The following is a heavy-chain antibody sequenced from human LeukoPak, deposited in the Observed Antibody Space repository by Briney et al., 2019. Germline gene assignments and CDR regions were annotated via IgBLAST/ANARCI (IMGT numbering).Heavy chain of an antibody. Sequence: PGGSLRLSCTASGFTFSSYAMSWVRQAPGKGLEWVSAISGSGGSTYYADSVKGRFAISRDNSKNTLYLQMNSLRAEDTAVYYCAKSGIQLWYALDYWGQGTLVTVSS. CDR1: GFTFSSYA. CDR3: AKSGIQLWYALDY. J-gene: IGHJ4*02. V-gene: IGHV3-23*01. CDR2: ISGSGGST. D-gene: IGHD5-18*01.